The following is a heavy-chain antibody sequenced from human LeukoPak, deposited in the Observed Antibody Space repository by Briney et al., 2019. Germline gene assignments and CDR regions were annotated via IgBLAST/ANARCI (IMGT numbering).Heavy chain of an antibody. J-gene: IGHJ4*02. CDR3: ASALKRGSAGTLIDH. CDR1: GYSFTSHD. V-gene: IGHV1-8*01. D-gene: IGHD6-13*01. CDR2: MNPNSGNT. Sequence: ASVKVSCKASGYSFTSHDINWVRQATGQGLEWMGWMNPNSGNTGYAQKFQDRVTMTRNTSISTAYLELSSQGSEDTAMYYCASALKRGSAGTLIDHWGQGTLVTVSS.